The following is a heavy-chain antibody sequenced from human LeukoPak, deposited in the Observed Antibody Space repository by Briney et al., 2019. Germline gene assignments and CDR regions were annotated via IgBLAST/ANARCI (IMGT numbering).Heavy chain of an antibody. CDR2: ISSGGGVT. V-gene: IGHV3-48*01. CDR1: EFSFRSYS. CDR3: ARVGVGDWGSGWDH. D-gene: IGHD3-16*01. J-gene: IGHJ4*02. Sequence: GGSLRLSCGASEFSFRSYSMIWARQTPGTGLEWISYISSGGGVTHYAESVKGRFTISRDNAKNSLFLQMNSLKAEDTAVYYCARVGVGDWGSGWDHWGQGVRVTVSS.